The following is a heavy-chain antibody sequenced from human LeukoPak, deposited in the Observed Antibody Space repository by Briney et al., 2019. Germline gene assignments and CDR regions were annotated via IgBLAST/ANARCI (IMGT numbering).Heavy chain of an antibody. V-gene: IGHV4-59*10. D-gene: IGHD1-26*01. J-gene: IGHJ4*02. Sequence: PSETLSLTCGVSGGSINSYYWGWVRHPAGKGLEGIVRIYTTGTTNYSPSLKSRLTMSLDTSKNHFSLKLRSVTAADTAVYYCGRQGYTASYYFVDYWSQGTLVTVSS. CDR2: IYTTGTT. CDR3: GRQGYTASYYFVDY. CDR1: GGSINSYY.